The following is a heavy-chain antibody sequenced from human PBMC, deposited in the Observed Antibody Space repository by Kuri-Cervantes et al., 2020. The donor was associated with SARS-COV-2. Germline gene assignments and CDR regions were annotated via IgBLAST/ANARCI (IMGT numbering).Heavy chain of an antibody. CDR2: IGGSGGNT. D-gene: IGHD3-16*01. CDR3: ARDLGGVSGPFDY. J-gene: IGHJ4*02. V-gene: IGHV3-23*01. Sequence: GESLKISCAVSGFPFSDYAMSWVRQAPGKGLEWVSGIGGSGGNTYYADSVKGRFTISRDNSKNTVYLQMNSLRAEDTAVYYCARDLGGVSGPFDYWGQGTLVTVSS. CDR1: GFPFSDYA.